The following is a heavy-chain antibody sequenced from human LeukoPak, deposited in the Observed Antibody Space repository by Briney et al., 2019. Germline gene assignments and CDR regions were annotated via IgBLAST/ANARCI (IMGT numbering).Heavy chain of an antibody. CDR3: ARDVGGRETTWPLGYNWFDP. J-gene: IGHJ5*02. V-gene: IGHV1-18*04. Sequence: ASVKVSCKASGYTFTSYGISWVRQAPGQGLGWMGWISAYNGNTNYAQKLQGRVTMTTDTSTSTAYMELRSLRSDDTAVYYCARDVGGRETTWPLGYNWFDPWGQGTLVTVSS. CDR1: GYTFTSYG. D-gene: IGHD1-26*01. CDR2: ISAYNGNT.